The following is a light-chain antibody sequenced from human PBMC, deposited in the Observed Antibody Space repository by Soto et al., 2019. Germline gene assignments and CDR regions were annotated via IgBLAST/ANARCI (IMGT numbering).Light chain of an antibody. J-gene: IGKJ5*01. CDR3: QQRSNWPIT. CDR1: QSVSSY. V-gene: IGKV3-11*01. Sequence: EIVLTQSPATLSLSPGERATLNCRASQSVSSYLAWYQQKPGQAPRLLIYDASNRATGIPARFSGSGSGTDFTLTISSLEPEDFAVYYCQQRSNWPITFGQGTRLEIK. CDR2: DAS.